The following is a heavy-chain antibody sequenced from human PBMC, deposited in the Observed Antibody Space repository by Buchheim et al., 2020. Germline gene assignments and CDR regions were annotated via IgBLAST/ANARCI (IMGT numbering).Heavy chain of an antibody. J-gene: IGHJ4*02. Sequence: QVQLVESGGGVVQPGRSLRLSCAASGFTFSSYAMHWVRQAPGKGLEWVAVIWYDGSNKYYADSVKGRFTISRDNSKNTLYLQMNSLRAEDTAVYYCASPYYYDSSGYSPLLGYWGQGTL. V-gene: IGHV3-33*08. CDR1: GFTFSSYA. CDR3: ASPYYYDSSGYSPLLGY. CDR2: IWYDGSNK. D-gene: IGHD3-22*01.